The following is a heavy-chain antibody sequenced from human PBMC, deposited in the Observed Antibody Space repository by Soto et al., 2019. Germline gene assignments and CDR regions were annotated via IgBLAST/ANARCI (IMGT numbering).Heavy chain of an antibody. D-gene: IGHD2-15*01. CDR3: ARVPTLQAEFDY. J-gene: IGHJ4*02. CDR2: IYYSGST. CDR1: GGSISSSSYY. Sequence: TSETLSLTCTVSGGSISSSSYYWGWIRQPPGKGLEWIGSIYYSGSTYYNPSLKSRVTISVDTSKNQFSLKLSSVTAADTAVYYCARVPTLQAEFDYWGQGTLVTVSS. V-gene: IGHV4-39*01.